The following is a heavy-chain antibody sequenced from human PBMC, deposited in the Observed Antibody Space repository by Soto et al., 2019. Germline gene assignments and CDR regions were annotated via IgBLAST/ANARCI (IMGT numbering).Heavy chain of an antibody. CDR3: AREMDSNYDGMDV. D-gene: IGHD4-4*01. CDR1: GFTFSNLG. J-gene: IGHJ6*02. CDR2: AWYDGSRN. Sequence: GGSLRPSCQASGFTFSNLGMSWVRQVQGRGMEWVAQAWYDGSRNNYVDSVTGRCTISRDNSKETVYMQTTRLRAEATGVNYCAREMDSNYDGMDVWGQGTTVTVSS. V-gene: IGHV3-33*01.